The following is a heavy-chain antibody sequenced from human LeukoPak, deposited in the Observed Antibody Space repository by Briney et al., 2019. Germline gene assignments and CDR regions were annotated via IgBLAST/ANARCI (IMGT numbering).Heavy chain of an antibody. CDR2: IYTSGST. Sequence: SETLSLTCTVSGGSISSYYWSWIRQPAGKGLEWIGRIYTSGSTNYNPSLKSRVTMSVDTSKSQFSLKLSSVTAADTAVYYCAKGANLRYFDWLHFDYWGQGTLVTVSS. D-gene: IGHD3-9*01. J-gene: IGHJ4*02. CDR3: AKGANLRYFDWLHFDY. V-gene: IGHV4-4*07. CDR1: GGSISSYY.